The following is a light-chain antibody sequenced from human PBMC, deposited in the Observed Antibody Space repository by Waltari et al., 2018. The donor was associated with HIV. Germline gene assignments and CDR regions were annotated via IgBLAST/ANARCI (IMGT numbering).Light chain of an antibody. V-gene: IGKV1-39*01. CDR3: QRSFRAAIT. Sequence: DIQMTQPPSSLSASVGDTATITCRESQTINNFLIWYQPRPGKPPNLLIYGASSLQPGVPARCSGRTSGANFTLTITRLQPEDFASYDCQRSFRAAITRGQGTRL. CDR2: GAS. CDR1: QTINNF. J-gene: IGKJ5*01.